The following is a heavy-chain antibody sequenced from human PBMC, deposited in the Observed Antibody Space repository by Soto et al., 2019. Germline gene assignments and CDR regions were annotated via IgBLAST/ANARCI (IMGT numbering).Heavy chain of an antibody. D-gene: IGHD6-19*01. Sequence: GGSLRLSCTASGFTFGDYAMSWFRQAPGKGLEWVGFIRSKAYGGTTEYAASVKGRFTISRDDSKSIAYLQMNSLKTEDTAVYYCTRDDGSSGWYDAFDIWGQGTMVTVSS. CDR1: GFTFGDYA. CDR3: TRDDGSSGWYDAFDI. V-gene: IGHV3-49*03. J-gene: IGHJ3*02. CDR2: IRSKAYGGTT.